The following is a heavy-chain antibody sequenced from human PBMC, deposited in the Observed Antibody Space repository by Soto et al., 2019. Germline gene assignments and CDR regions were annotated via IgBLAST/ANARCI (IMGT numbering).Heavy chain of an antibody. D-gene: IGHD6-6*01. J-gene: IGHJ6*03. CDR3: ARRARPDFYYMDV. CDR1: GFTLSGYA. CDR2: ISSNGVGT. V-gene: IGHV3-64*01. Sequence: GGSLILSCAASGFTLSGYAMDWVRQAPGKGLEYVSGISSNGVGTYYANSVQGRFTISRDNSKNTVYLQMGSLRPEDMAVYYCARRARPDFYYMDVWGKGTTVTVSS.